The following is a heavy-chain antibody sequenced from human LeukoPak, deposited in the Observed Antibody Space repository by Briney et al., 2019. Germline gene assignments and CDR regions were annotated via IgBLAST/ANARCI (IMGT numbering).Heavy chain of an antibody. CDR3: ARWESGGYDKFDY. D-gene: IGHD5-12*01. J-gene: IGHJ4*02. CDR2: INHSGST. V-gene: IGHV4-34*01. CDR1: GGSFSGYY. Sequence: PSETLSLTCAVYGGSFSGYYWSWIRQPPGKGLEWIGEINHSGSTNYNPSLKSRVTISVDTSKNQFSLKLSSVTAADTAVYYCARWESGGYDKFDYWGQGTLVTVSS.